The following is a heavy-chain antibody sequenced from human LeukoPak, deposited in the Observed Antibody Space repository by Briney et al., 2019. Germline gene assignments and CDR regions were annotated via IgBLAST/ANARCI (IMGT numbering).Heavy chain of an antibody. Sequence: SVKVSCKASGGTFSSYAISWVRQAPGXXXEWMGRIIPILGIANYAQKFQGRVTITADKSTSTAYMELSSLRSEDTAVYYCARDLTDHFDYWGQGTLVTVSS. J-gene: IGHJ4*02. CDR1: GGTFSSYA. CDR2: IIPILGIA. CDR3: ARDLTDHFDY. V-gene: IGHV1-69*04.